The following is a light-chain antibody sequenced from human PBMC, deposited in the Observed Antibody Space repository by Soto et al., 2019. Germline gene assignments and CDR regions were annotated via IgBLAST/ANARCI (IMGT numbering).Light chain of an antibody. V-gene: IGKV1-9*01. CDR1: QDIGTY. CDR3: QQVDSYHNT. Sequence: IQLTQSPSSLSATVGDRVTLTCRASQDIGTYLAWYQQKPGKAPKVLIYHASTLQSWVPSRFSGSGSGTEFTLTISSLQPEDFATDYCQQVDSYHNTFGRGTRLDIK. CDR2: HAS. J-gene: IGKJ5*01.